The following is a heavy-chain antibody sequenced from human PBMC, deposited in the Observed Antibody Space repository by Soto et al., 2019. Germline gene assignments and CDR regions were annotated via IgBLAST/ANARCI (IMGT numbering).Heavy chain of an antibody. Sequence: GGSLRISCVGTWCTLSSFALNWVRQGPGGGLEWVSWIVGTDGSNKYYADSVKGRFTISRDNSKNTLYLQMNSLRAEDTAVYYCARETYYDFWSGPYYGMDVWGQGTTVTVSS. CDR3: ARETYYDFWSGPYYGMDV. CDR2: IVGTDGSNK. CDR1: WCTLSSFA. D-gene: IGHD3-3*01. J-gene: IGHJ6*02. V-gene: IGHV3-30-3*01.